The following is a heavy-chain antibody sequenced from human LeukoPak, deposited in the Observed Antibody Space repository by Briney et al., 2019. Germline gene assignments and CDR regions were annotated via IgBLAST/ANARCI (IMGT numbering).Heavy chain of an antibody. V-gene: IGHV4-59*11. CDR1: GGSISGHY. CDR3: VRLLDNDSSGDPDTFDM. J-gene: IGHJ3*02. Sequence: SETLSLTCTVSGGSISGHYWSWIRQPPGKGLEWIGYWHYSGKTYYSSSLRSRVTISVDTSKNHFSLKLTSMIAADTAVYYCVRLLDNDSSGDPDTFDMWGQGTMVTVSS. CDR2: WHYSGKT. D-gene: IGHD3-22*01.